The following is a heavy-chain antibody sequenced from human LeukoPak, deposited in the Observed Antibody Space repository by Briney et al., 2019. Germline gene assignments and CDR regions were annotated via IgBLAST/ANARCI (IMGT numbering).Heavy chain of an antibody. Sequence: GGSLRLSCAASGFTFSSYAMSWVRQAPGKGLEWVSDISGSGGSTYYADSVKGRFTISRDNSKNTLYLQMNSLRAEDTAVYYCAKDPYSSSWYNWFDPWGQGTLVTVSS. J-gene: IGHJ5*02. CDR1: GFTFSSYA. V-gene: IGHV3-23*01. CDR2: ISGSGGST. D-gene: IGHD6-13*01. CDR3: AKDPYSSSWYNWFDP.